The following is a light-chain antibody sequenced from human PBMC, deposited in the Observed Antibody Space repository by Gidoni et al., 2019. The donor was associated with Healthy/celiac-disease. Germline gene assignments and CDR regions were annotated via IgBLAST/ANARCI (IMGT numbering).Light chain of an antibody. J-gene: IGKJ1*01. CDR1: QSVSSY. CDR3: QQRSNWPLWT. V-gene: IGKV3-11*01. Sequence: EIVLTQSPATLSLSPGERDTLSCRSSQSVSSYLAWYQQKPVQAPRLLIYDASNRATGIPARLSGSGSGTDFTLTISSLDPEDFAVYYFQQRSNWPLWTFXQXTKVEIK. CDR2: DAS.